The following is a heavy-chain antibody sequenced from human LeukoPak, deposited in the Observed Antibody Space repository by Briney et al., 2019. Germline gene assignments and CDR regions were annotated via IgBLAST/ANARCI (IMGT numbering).Heavy chain of an antibody. D-gene: IGHD3-16*01. CDR1: GGSISSGSYY. V-gene: IGHV4-61*02. CDR2: IYTSGST. CDR3: ARMMTFFDP. J-gene: IGHJ5*02. Sequence: PSETLSLTCTVSGGSISSGSYYWSWIRQPAGKGLEWIGRIYTSGSTNYIPSLKSRVTISVDTSKNQFSLKLSSVTAADTAVYYCARMMTFFDPWGQGTLVTVSS.